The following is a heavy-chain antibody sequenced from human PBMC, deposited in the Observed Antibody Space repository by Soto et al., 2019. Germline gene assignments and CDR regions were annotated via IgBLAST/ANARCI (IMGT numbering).Heavy chain of an antibody. CDR3: AVTVTGSRSPLAH. J-gene: IGHJ4*02. D-gene: IGHD3-9*01. V-gene: IGHV1-69*06. Sequence: QVQLVQSGAEVKKPGSSVKVSCKASGGTFSSNAISWVRQAPGQGLEWMGGIIPIYASPNYAQNFQGRVTVTEDKATSTAYLELSRLKFADSAIYYCAVTVTGSRSPLAHWGRGTLVIVSS. CDR2: IIPIYASP. CDR1: GGTFSSNA.